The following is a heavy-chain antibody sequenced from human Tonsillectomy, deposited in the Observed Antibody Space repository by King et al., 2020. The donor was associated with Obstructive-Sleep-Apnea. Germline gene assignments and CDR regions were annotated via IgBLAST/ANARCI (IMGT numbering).Heavy chain of an antibody. J-gene: IGHJ4*02. D-gene: IGHD3-10*01. CDR1: GGFISSGGSS. CDR3: AMNNYASGIYEYYSYY. V-gene: IGHV4-30-2*01. Sequence: QLQESGSGLLKASQTLSLTCAVSGGFISSGGSSWSWIRQPPGKGLEWIGHIYHTGTTYYNPSLKSRVTLSVDRSKNQFSLKLNSVTAADTAVYYCAMNNYASGIYEYYSYYWGQGTLVTVSS. CDR2: IYHTGTT.